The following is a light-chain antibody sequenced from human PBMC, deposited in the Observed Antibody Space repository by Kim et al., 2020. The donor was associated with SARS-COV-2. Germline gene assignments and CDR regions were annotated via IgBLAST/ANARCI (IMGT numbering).Light chain of an antibody. J-gene: IGKJ4*01. V-gene: IGKV1-16*02. Sequence: DIQMTQSPSSLSASVGDTVTITCRASQDINHYLAWFQQKPGKAPKSLIYGTSNLRGGVPSKFSGSGSATDFTLTISSRQPEDFATYYCQQYKSYPRSFGGGTKLEIK. CDR1: QDINHY. CDR2: GTS. CDR3: QQYKSYPRS.